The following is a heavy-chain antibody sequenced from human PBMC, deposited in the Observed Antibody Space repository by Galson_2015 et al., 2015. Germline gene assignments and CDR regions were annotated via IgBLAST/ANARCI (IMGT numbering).Heavy chain of an antibody. V-gene: IGHV3-23*01. J-gene: IGHJ4*02. CDR2: IAASGGSP. CDR1: GFTFSSYA. D-gene: IGHD3-22*01. CDR3: AKGVGSDFYYDNDY. Sequence: SLRLSCAVSGFTFSSYAMSWVRQAPGKGLEWVSLIAASGGSPYYADSVKRRFTISRDNSKNTLYLQMSSLRAEDTAMYFCAKGVGSDFYYDNDYWGQGTLVTVSS.